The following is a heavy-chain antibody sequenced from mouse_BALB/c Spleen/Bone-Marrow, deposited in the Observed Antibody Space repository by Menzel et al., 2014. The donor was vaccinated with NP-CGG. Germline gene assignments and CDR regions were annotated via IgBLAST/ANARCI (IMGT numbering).Heavy chain of an antibody. Sequence: QVQLKDSGPGLVQPSQSLSITCTVSGFSLTYYGVHWARQPPGKGLEWLGVIWTGGTRDYNAAFKSRLSISMNNSKTQVFFKMTSLQADDTAIYYCARKAGDYYSMDYWGQGPSVTVSS. CDR2: IWTGGTR. D-gene: IGHD3-3*01. CDR3: ARKAGDYYSMDY. V-gene: IGHV2-4*02. CDR1: GFSLTYYG. J-gene: IGHJ4*01.